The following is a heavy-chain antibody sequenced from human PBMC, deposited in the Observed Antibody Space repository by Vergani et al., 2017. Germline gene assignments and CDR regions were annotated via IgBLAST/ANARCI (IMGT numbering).Heavy chain of an antibody. CDR1: GDSISTSSYA. V-gene: IGHV4-39*01. J-gene: IGHJ4*02. CDR2: VFYGGRT. D-gene: IGHD2-21*01. Sequence: QMQLQESGPGLVKPSETLSLSCTVSGDSISTSSYAWGWIRQPPGKTLERIGTVFYGGRTSYNPSLKSRVTLSLDTSKKQISLHLTSVTAADTAVYYCARHISVVRPSSMTAFDYWGQGTLVTVSS. CDR3: ARHISVVRPSSMTAFDY.